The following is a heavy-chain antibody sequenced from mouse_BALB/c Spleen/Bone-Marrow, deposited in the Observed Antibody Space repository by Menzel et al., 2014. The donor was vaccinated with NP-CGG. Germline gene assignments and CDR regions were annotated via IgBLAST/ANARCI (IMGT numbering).Heavy chain of an antibody. J-gene: IGHJ2*01. CDR3: ARSYYGFQYYFDY. CDR1: GYTFTDYA. Sequence: VKLMETGPELVRPGVSAKISWKGSGYTFTDYAMHWVKQSHAKSLEWIGVISTYSGNTNYNQKFKGKATMTVDKSSSTAYMELARLTSEDSAIYYCARSYYGFQYYFDYWGQGTTLTVSS. V-gene: IGHV1-67*01. D-gene: IGHD1-1*01. CDR2: ISTYSGNT.